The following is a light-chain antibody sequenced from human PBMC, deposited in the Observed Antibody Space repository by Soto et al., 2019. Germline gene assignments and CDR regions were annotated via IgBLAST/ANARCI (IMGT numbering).Light chain of an antibody. CDR1: SSNIGSNT. Sequence: QSVLTQPPSASGTPGQRVTISCSGTSSNIGSNTVNWYQQLPGTAPKLLMYSNSQRPSGVPDRFSGSKSGTSASLAISGLQSEDEADYYCQSYDNSLSGSGVFGGGTKLTVL. J-gene: IGLJ3*02. V-gene: IGLV1-44*01. CDR2: SNS. CDR3: QSYDNSLSGSGV.